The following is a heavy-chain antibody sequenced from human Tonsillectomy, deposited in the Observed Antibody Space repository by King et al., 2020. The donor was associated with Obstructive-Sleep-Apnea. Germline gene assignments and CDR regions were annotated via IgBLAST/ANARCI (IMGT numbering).Heavy chain of an antibody. V-gene: IGHV5-51*01. J-gene: IGHJ6*02. CDR3: ASQPSYYYGMDV. CDR2: IFPADSDT. CDR1: GYSFTSYW. Sequence: VQLVESGTEVKKPGESLTISCKDSGYSFTSYWIGWVRQMPGKGLEWMGIIFPADSDTRYNPSFQGRVTIPADKTISTAYLQWSSLKASDTAMYYCASQPSYYYGMDVWGQGTTVTVSS.